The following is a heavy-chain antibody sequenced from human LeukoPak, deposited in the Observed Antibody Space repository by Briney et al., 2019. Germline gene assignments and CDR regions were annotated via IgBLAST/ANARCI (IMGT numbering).Heavy chain of an antibody. CDR1: GFTVSSNY. J-gene: IGHJ4*02. CDR3: AKWPEGAMDYFDY. Sequence: GGSLRLSCAASGFTVSSNYMTWARQAPVKGLEWVSAISGDGTRAYYADSVKGRFTISRDNSKNTLYLEMSSLRVEDTAIYYCAKWPEGAMDYFDYWGQGTLVTVSS. CDR2: ISGDGTRA. V-gene: IGHV3-23*01. D-gene: IGHD3-16*01.